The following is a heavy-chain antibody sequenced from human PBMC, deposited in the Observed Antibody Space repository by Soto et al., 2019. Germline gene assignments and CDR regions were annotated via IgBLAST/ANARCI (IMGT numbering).Heavy chain of an antibody. Sequence: EVQLFESGGGLVQPGGSLRLSCAASGFTFSSYAMSWVRXAXGKGMEGVSAISGSGGSTYYADSVKGRFTISRDNSKXXXXXXXXXXXXXXXXXXXXXXXXXWSADWGQGTLVTVSS. J-gene: IGHJ4*02. CDR1: GFTFSSYA. CDR2: ISGSGGST. V-gene: IGHV3-23*01. CDR3: XXXXXWSAD. D-gene: IGHD2-8*02.